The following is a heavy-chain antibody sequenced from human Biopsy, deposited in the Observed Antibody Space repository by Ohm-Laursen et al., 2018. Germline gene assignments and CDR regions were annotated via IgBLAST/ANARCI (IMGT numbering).Heavy chain of an antibody. Sequence: SDTLSLTCTVSAASVSGGTFYWSWIRQPPGKGLEWIGYMFNRGSTNYSPSLKSRVTMSVDTSKNQFSLRLNSVTAADTAVYYCARGMRTTGWPYFDYWGQGILVTVSS. CDR3: ARGMRTTGWPYFDY. V-gene: IGHV4-61*01. D-gene: IGHD2/OR15-2a*01. CDR2: MFNRGST. CDR1: AASVSGGTFY. J-gene: IGHJ4*02.